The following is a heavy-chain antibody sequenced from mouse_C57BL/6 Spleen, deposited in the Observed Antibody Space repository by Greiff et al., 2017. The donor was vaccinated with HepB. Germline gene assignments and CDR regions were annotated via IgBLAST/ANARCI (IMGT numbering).Heavy chain of an antibody. CDR2: INPNNGGT. J-gene: IGHJ4*01. CDR3: ARSEYSNFYAMDY. V-gene: IGHV1-22*01. D-gene: IGHD2-5*01. CDR1: GYTFTDYN. Sequence: EVQLQQSGPELVKPGASVKMSCKASGYTFTDYNMHWVKQSHGKSLEWIGFINPNNGGTSYKQKFKGKSTLTVNRSSSTAYMELRSLTSEDSAVYYCARSEYSNFYAMDYWGQRTSVTVSS.